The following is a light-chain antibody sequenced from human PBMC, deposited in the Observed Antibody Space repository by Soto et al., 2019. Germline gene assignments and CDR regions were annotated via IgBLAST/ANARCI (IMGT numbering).Light chain of an antibody. CDR1: QSINTW. J-gene: IGKJ1*01. CDR3: QQYDAFPRT. Sequence: DIPLTQSPSTLSASVRERVNIXSWASQSINTWWAWYQQKPGKAPKILIYDASSLESGVPSRFSGSGSGTESTLTISGLQPDDFATYYCQQYDAFPRTFGQGTKVDIK. V-gene: IGKV1-5*01. CDR2: DAS.